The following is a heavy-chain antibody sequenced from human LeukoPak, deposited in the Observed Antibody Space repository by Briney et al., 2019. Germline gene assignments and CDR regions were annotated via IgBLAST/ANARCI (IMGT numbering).Heavy chain of an antibody. J-gene: IGHJ3*02. V-gene: IGHV3-21*01. CDR3: ARASGGGSGSYYTFDI. D-gene: IGHD3-10*01. CDR1: GFTFSSYS. Sequence: GGSLRLSCAASGFTFSSYSMDWVRQAPGKGLEWVSSISSSSSYIYYADSVKGRFTISRDNAKNSLYLQMNSLRAGDTAVYYCARASGGGSGSYYTFDIWGQGTMVTVSS. CDR2: ISSSSSYI.